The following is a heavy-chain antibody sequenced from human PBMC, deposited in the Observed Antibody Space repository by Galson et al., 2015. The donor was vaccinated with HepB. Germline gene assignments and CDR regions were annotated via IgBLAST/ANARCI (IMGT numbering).Heavy chain of an antibody. CDR1: GFIFNIHG. D-gene: IGHD4-23*01. Sequence: SLRLSCAASGFIFNIHGFHWVRQAPGKGLEWVAVIWADGSKTYYGDSVKSRFTISRDDSKNTLYLQMNSLRADDTAMYYCARDLQVGTLDYGGQGTLVTVSS. J-gene: IGHJ4*02. V-gene: IGHV3-33*01. CDR3: ARDLQVGTLDY. CDR2: IWADGSKT.